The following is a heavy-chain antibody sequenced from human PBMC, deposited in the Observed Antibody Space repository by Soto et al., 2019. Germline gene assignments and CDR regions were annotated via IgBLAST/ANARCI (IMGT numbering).Heavy chain of an antibody. CDR1: GYTFTTYN. Sequence: QVQLVQSGAEVKKPGASVKVSCETSGYTFTTYNMHWVRRAPGQGLEWMGMINPSGGSTSYAQKFQGRVTMTRDTSTRTIYMELSSLRRDDTAIYYCARRAYNYANMDVWGQGTTVTVSS. CDR2: INPSGGST. CDR3: ARRAYNYANMDV. D-gene: IGHD5-18*01. J-gene: IGHJ6*02. V-gene: IGHV1-46*01.